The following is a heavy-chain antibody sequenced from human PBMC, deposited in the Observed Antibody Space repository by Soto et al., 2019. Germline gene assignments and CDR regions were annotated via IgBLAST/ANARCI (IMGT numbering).Heavy chain of an antibody. CDR1: GFTFSSYG. J-gene: IGHJ4*02. Sequence: LRLSCAASGFTFSSYGIHCVRPAPCKGLGSGAFISYDGSDKYYADPVEGRFTISRDNSTNTPYLQLNSLSVEDTAESYCASGTVREFDYWGQGTLVTVSS. D-gene: IGHD1-26*01. CDR3: ASGTVREFDY. CDR2: ISYDGSDK. V-gene: IGHV3-30*03.